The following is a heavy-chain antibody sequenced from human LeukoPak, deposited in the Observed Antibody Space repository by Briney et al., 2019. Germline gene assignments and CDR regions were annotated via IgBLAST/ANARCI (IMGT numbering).Heavy chain of an antibody. CDR1: GGSISSGSYY. D-gene: IGHD3-3*01. Sequence: SETLSLTCTVSGGSISSGSYYWSWIRQPAGKGLEWIGRIYTSGSTNYNPSLKSRVTISVDTSKNQFSLKPSSVTAADTAVYYCARYYDFWSGYHYFDYWGQGTLVTVSS. V-gene: IGHV4-61*02. J-gene: IGHJ4*02. CDR2: IYTSGST. CDR3: ARYYDFWSGYHYFDY.